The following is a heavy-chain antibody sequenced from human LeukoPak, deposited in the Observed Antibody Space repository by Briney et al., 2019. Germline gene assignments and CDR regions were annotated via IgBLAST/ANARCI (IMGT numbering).Heavy chain of an antibody. CDR2: INPNSGGT. V-gene: IGHV1-2*02. D-gene: IGHD1-14*01. CDR1: GYTFTGYY. J-gene: IGHJ4*02. Sequence: ASVKVSCKASGYTFTGYYMHWVRQAPGQGLEWMGWINPNSGGTNYAQKFQGRVTMTRDTSISTAYMELSRLRSDDTDVYYCARLRNRFMALDYWGEGTPVTVSS. CDR3: ARLRNRFMALDY.